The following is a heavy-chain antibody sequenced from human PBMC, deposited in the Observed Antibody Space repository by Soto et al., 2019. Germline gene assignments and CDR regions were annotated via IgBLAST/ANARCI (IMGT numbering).Heavy chain of an antibody. CDR1: GGSISSYY. J-gene: IGHJ4*02. CDR3: ASNSGGWQLAINY. CDR2: IYYSGST. D-gene: IGHD1-26*01. V-gene: IGHV4-59*01. Sequence: PSETLSLTCTVSGGSISSYYWSWIRQPPGKGLEWIGYIYYSGSTNYNPSLKSRVTISVDTSKNQFSLKLSSVTAADTAVYYCASNSGGWQLAINYWGQGTLVTVSS.